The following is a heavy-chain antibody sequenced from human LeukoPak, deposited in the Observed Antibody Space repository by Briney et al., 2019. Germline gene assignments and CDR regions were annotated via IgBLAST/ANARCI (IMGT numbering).Heavy chain of an antibody. Sequence: PGESLKISCKASGYSFRSFWIGWVRQMPGKGLEWMGVIDPDDSETRYSPSFQGQVTISADKSISTAYLQWSCLKASDTAMYYCARRTNRVYYFDYWGQGTLVTVSS. CDR1: GYSFRSFW. D-gene: IGHD2-8*01. CDR2: IDPDDSET. CDR3: ARRTNRVYYFDY. V-gene: IGHV5-51*01. J-gene: IGHJ4*02.